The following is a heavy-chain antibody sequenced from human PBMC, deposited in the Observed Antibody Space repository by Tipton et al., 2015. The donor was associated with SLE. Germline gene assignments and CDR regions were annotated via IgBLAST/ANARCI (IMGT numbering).Heavy chain of an antibody. CDR1: GGSFRGYY. V-gene: IGHV4-34*01. Sequence: TLSLTCAVYGGSFRGYYWSWFRQPPGKGLEWIGEIKHSGSTNYNPSLKSRVTISVDTSKNQFSLNMTSVTAADTAVYYCARGDFYYYHYMDVWGNGTTVTVSS. CDR3: ARGDFYYYHYMDV. CDR2: IKHSGST. J-gene: IGHJ6*03.